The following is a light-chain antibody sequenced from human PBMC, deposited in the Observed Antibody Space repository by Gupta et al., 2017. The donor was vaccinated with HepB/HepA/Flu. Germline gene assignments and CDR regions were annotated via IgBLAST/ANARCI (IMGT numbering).Light chain of an antibody. V-gene: IGKV3-15*01. CDR2: DAS. J-gene: IGKJ4*01. CDR3: QQESDWPIT. CDR1: QSVGSY. Sequence: EIVMTQSPATLSVSPGERATLSCRTSQSVGSYLAWYQQKPGQAPSLLIDDASARATGTPARFSGSGSGTEFTLTISYLQSEDFAVYYCQQESDWPITFGGGTKVEIK.